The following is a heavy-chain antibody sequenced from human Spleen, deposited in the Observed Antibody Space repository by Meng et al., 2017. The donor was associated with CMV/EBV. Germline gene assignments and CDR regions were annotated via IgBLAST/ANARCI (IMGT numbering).Heavy chain of an antibody. Sequence: SETLSLTCDVYGGSFSGYFWTWIRQPPGRGLEWIGEINHSGRTNNNPSLKSRVTISVDTAKNQFSLKLNSVTAADTAVYYCARYLSTDFYGIDVWGQGTTVTVSS. CDR2: INHSGRT. J-gene: IGHJ6*02. CDR1: GGSFSGYF. CDR3: ARYLSTDFYGIDV. V-gene: IGHV4-34*01.